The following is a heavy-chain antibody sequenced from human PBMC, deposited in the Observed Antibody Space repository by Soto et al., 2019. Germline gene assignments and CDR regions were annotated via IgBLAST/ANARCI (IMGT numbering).Heavy chain of an antibody. J-gene: IGHJ4*02. D-gene: IGHD6-6*01. CDR3: ARGGYSSSSLGAVGYSDY. V-gene: IGHV1-46*01. CDR2: INPSGGST. Sequence: ASVKVSCKASGYTFTSYYMRWVRQATGQGLEWMGIINPSGGSTSYAQKFQGRVTMTRDTSTSTVYMELSSLRSEDTAVYYCARGGYSSSSLGAVGYSDYWGQGTLVTVSS. CDR1: GYTFTSYY.